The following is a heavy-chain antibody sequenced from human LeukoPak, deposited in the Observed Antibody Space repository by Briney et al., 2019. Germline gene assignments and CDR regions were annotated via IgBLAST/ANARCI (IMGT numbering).Heavy chain of an antibody. V-gene: IGHV1-3*01. J-gene: IGHJ5*02. D-gene: IGHD2-15*01. CDR1: GYTFTSYA. Sequence: ASVKVSCKASGYTFTSYAIHWVRQAPGQRLEWMGWINAGNGNTKYSQKFQGRVTITRDTSASTAYMELSSLRSEDTAVYYCAREDCSGGSCYTDGWFDPWGQGTLVTVSS. CDR2: INAGNGNT. CDR3: AREDCSGGSCYTDGWFDP.